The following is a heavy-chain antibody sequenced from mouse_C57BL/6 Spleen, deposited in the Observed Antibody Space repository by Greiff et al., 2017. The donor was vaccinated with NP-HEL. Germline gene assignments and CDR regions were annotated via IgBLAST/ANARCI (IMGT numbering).Heavy chain of an antibody. CDR1: GYTFTSYW. CDR3: TRLHYYGSVYAMDY. CDR2: IYPGNSDT. D-gene: IGHD1-1*01. Sequence: EVQLQQSGTVLARPGASVKMSCKTSGYTFTSYWMHWVKQRPGQGLEWIGAIYPGNSDTSYNQKFKGKAKLTAVTSASTAYMELSSLTNEDSAVYYCTRLHYYGSVYAMDYWGQGTSVTVSS. V-gene: IGHV1-5*01. J-gene: IGHJ4*01.